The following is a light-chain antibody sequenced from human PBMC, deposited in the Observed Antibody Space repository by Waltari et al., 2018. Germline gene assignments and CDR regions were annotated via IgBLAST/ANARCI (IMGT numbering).Light chain of an antibody. J-gene: IGKJ2*01. CDR1: RIFLLPSTNQNY. Sequence: DIVMTQSPDSLAVSLGEMTTIHCKSSRIFLLPSTNQNYVAWYQQKPGQSPKLLIYWASIRESGVPNRFSAYGSGTDFSLTISNLQSEDAAIYFCQQYFTTPYTFGQGTKLEI. CDR3: QQYFTTPYT. V-gene: IGKV4-1*01. CDR2: WAS.